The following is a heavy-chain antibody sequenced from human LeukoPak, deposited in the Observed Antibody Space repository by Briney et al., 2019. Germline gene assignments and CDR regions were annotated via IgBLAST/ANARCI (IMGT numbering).Heavy chain of an antibody. CDR1: GYTFTGYY. CDR3: ARDRSSDYYGSGSYCFDY. J-gene: IGHJ4*02. CDR2: INPNSGGT. Sequence: ASVKVSCKASGYTFTGYYMDWVRQAPGQGLEWMGWINPNSGGTNYAQKFQGWVTMTRDTSISTAYMELSRLRSDDTAVYYCARDRSSDYYGSGSYCFDYWGQGTLVTVSS. D-gene: IGHD3-10*01. V-gene: IGHV1-2*04.